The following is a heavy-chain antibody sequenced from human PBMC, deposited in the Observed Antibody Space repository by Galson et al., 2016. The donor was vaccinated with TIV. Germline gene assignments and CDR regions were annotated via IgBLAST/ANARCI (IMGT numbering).Heavy chain of an antibody. CDR3: AAGGFCSNSACYYGGLDY. CDR2: IFHSGNT. D-gene: IGHD2-21*01. J-gene: IGHJ4*02. CDR1: GGSTNSGDYY. V-gene: IGHV4-31*03. Sequence: LSLTCTVSGGSTNSGDYYWNWIRQHPGRGLEWIGYIFHSGNTYYNPSLKSRLSISVDTSNNHVALKLNSVTAADTAVYYCAAGGFCSNSACYYGGLDYWGRGTLVTVSS.